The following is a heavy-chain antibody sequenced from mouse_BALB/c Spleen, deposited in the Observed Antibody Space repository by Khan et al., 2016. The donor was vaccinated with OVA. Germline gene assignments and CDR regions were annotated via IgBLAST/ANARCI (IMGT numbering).Heavy chain of an antibody. V-gene: IGHV14-3*02. J-gene: IGHJ3*01. CDR1: GFNIKDTY. Sequence: VQLQQSGAELVKPGASVKLSCTASGFNIKDTYMHWVKQRPKQGLEWIGRIDPAIGDTRYDPKFQDKATIMTDTSSNTAYLQLSGLTSQATAVHYCIRPNWFVYWGQGTLVTVS. CDR2: IDPAIGDT. CDR3: IRPNWFVY.